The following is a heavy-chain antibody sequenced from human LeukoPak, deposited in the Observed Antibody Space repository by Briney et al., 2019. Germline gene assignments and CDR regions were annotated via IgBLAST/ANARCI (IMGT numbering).Heavy chain of an antibody. V-gene: IGHV3-21*06. Sequence: GGSLRLSCAASGFTCSSYSMNWVRQAPGKGLEWVSSIVSSSGYIYYADSVKGRFTVSRDSAKNSLYLEMSSLRVEDTAVYYCVRAFGGYDSQRFYYNMDVWGKGTTVTVSS. J-gene: IGHJ6*03. D-gene: IGHD5-12*01. CDR2: IVSSSGYI. CDR3: VRAFGGYDSQRFYYNMDV. CDR1: GFTCSSYS.